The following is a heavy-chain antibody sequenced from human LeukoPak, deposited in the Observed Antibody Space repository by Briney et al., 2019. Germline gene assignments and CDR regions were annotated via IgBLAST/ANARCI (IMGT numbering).Heavy chain of an antibody. CDR2: ISGSGGST. D-gene: IGHD3-22*01. V-gene: IGHV3-23*01. Sequence: GGSLRLSCAASGFTFSSYAMSWVRQAPGKGLEWVSAISGSGGSTYYADSVKGRFAISRDNSKNTLYLQMNSLRAEDTAVYYCAKDADSSGYYTNYFDYWGQGTLVTVSS. J-gene: IGHJ4*02. CDR1: GFTFSSYA. CDR3: AKDADSSGYYTNYFDY.